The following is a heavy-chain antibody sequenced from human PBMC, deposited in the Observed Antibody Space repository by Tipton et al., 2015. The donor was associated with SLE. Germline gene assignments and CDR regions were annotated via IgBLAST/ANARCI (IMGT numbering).Heavy chain of an antibody. Sequence: TLSLTCSVSGGAISSSGYYWGWIRQPPSKELEWIGNAYYTGSTYYSPSLRSRVTISVDTSKNQFSLKLTSVTAADTAVYYCARDWGGEALDFWGQGTLVTVSS. CDR2: AYYTGST. D-gene: IGHD2-21*01. V-gene: IGHV4-39*07. CDR3: ARDWGGEALDF. J-gene: IGHJ4*02. CDR1: GGAISSSGYY.